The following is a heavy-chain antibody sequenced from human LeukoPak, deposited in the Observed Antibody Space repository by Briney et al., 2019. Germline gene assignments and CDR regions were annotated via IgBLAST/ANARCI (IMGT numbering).Heavy chain of an antibody. CDR3: AKGSYYDSSGSFYFDY. J-gene: IGHJ4*02. Sequence: QPGGSLRLSCAASGFTFSSYAMSWVRKAPGKGLEWVSGISGSGDNTYYADSVTGRFTISRDNSKNTLYVQVNSLGTEDTAAYYCAKGSYYDSSGSFYFDYWGQGTLVTVSS. CDR1: GFTFSSYA. CDR2: ISGSGDNT. V-gene: IGHV3-23*01. D-gene: IGHD3-22*01.